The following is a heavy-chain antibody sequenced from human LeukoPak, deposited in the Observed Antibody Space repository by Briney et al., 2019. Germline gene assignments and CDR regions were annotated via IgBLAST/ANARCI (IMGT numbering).Heavy chain of an antibody. CDR1: GYSFIDYW. Sequence: GESVKISCKASGYSFIDYWIGWVRQMPGKGLEWMGIVYPGDSQTRYSPSFQGQVTISADKSINTAYLQLNRLKASDTAMYYCARADYGSGLLGDALDIWGQGTMVTVSS. CDR2: VYPGDSQT. CDR3: ARADYGSGLLGDALDI. J-gene: IGHJ3*02. D-gene: IGHD3-10*01. V-gene: IGHV5-51*01.